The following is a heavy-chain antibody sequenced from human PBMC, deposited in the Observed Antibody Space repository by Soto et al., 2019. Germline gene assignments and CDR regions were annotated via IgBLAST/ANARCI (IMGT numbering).Heavy chain of an antibody. CDR1: GYTFTSYG. Sequence: EASVKVSCKASGYTFTSYGISWVRQAPGQGLEWMGWISAYNGNTNYAQKLQGRVTMTTDTSTSTAYMELRSLRSDDTAVYYCARGPNVLLWFGELLYPDYWGQGTLVTVSS. D-gene: IGHD3-10*01. J-gene: IGHJ4*02. V-gene: IGHV1-18*01. CDR3: ARGPNVLLWFGELLYPDY. CDR2: ISAYNGNT.